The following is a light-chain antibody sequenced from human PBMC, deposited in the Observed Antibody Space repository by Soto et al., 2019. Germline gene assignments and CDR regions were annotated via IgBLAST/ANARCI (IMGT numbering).Light chain of an antibody. V-gene: IGKV1-12*02. CDR1: QIIGSW. J-gene: IGKJ3*01. Sequence: DIQMTQSPSSVSASIGDRVTITCRASQIIGSWLAWYQQKPGRAPTLLIYGASSLQSGVPSRFSGSGSGTDFTLTNTSLQAEDSATYYCQQANSFPFTFGPGTKVDIK. CDR3: QQANSFPFT. CDR2: GAS.